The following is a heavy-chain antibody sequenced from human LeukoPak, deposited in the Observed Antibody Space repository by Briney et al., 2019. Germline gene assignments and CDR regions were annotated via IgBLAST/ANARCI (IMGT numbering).Heavy chain of an antibody. D-gene: IGHD6-13*01. CDR2: MNPNSCNT. V-gene: IGHV1-8*03. CDR1: GCILPNYD. CDR3: ARQYSSSWYQLGHYYYMDV. J-gene: IGHJ6*03. Sequence: GSSVNVSFKACGCILPNYDINWVRQATGQGLEWMGWMNPNSCNTGYAQKVQGRVTITRNTSISTAYMELSSLRSEDTAVYYCARQYSSSWYQLGHYYYMDVWGKGTTVTVSS.